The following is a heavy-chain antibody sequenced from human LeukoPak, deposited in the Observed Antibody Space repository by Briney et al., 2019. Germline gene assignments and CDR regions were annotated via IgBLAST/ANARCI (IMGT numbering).Heavy chain of an antibody. D-gene: IGHD3-10*01. V-gene: IGHV5-10-1*01. CDR3: ARHYYGSGTFYNPFGY. CDR1: GYRFTSNW. CDR2: IDPSDSYT. Sequence: GESLKISCKGSGYRFTSNWISWVRQLPGKGLEWMGRIDPSDSYTTYSPSFQGLVTISDDKSISTAFLQWSSLKASDTAIYYCARHYYGSGTFYNPFGYWGQGTPVTVSS. J-gene: IGHJ4*02.